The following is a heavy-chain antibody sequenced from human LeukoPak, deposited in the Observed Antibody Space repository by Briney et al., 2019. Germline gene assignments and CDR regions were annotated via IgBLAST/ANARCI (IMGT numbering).Heavy chain of an antibody. CDR1: GFPFSTSA. CDR3: SRGWLRTNPLDP. CDR2: ISFDGSLR. D-gene: IGHD5-12*01. Sequence: GGSLRLSCAASGFPFSTSAVHWVRQAPGKGLEWVAVISFDGSLRYAADSLKGRFTVSRDNSNNTVYLGMNSLRREDTAVYYCSRGWLRTNPLDPWGQGTLVTVSS. V-gene: IGHV3-30*04. J-gene: IGHJ5*02.